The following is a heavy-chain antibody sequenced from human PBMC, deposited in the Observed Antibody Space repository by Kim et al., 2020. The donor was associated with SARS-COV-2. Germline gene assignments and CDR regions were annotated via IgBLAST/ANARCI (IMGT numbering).Heavy chain of an antibody. V-gene: IGHV3-30*04. CDR3: AGAEWGDSDGGY. CDR2: ISYDGSNK. J-gene: IGHJ4*02. CDR1: GFTVSSYS. Sequence: GGSLRLSCAASGFTVSSYSMHWVRQAPGKGLEWVAVISYDGSNKYYADSVNGRSPICGRTYKNTLHLQMNSRRAEDTPEYYCAGAEWGDSDGGYWGQVT. D-gene: IGHD5-18*01.